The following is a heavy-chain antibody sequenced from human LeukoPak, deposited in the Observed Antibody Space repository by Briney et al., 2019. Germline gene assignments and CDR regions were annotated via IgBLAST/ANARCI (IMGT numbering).Heavy chain of an antibody. V-gene: IGHV3-21*04. CDR1: GFTFSSYS. CDR3: ARDQRYCSSSSCPWEPFDY. J-gene: IGHJ4*02. Sequence: GGSLRLSCAASGFTFSSYSMIWVRQAPGKGLEWVSSISSSNTYIYYADSVKGRFTISRDNAKNSLFLQMNDLRAEDTAVYYCARDQRYCSSSSCPWEPFDYWGQGTLVTVSS. D-gene: IGHD2-2*01. CDR2: ISSSNTYI.